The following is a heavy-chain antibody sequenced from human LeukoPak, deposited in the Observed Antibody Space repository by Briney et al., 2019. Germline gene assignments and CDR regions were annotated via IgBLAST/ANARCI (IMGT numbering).Heavy chain of an antibody. CDR1: GYTSDIYN. V-gene: IGHV1-8*01. CDR3: ARGGIRDSNNVNYLYMDV. D-gene: IGHD4-11*01. CDR2: MSPRTGFA. Sequence: ASVKVSCKASGYTSDIYNVYWVRQATGKGLEWMGWMSPRTGFAGYAQKFQDRVNMTRNTFITTAYMELTSLRSEDTAVYFCARGGIRDSNNVNYLYMDVWGKGTTVIVSS. J-gene: IGHJ6*04.